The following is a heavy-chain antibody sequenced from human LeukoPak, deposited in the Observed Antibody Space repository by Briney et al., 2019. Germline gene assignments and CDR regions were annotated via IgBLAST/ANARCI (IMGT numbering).Heavy chain of an antibody. CDR1: GFLFSNSW. CDR3: VKDRGYSTFDY. V-gene: IGHV3-7*03. CDR2: MNQDGSER. Sequence: GGSLRLSGEASGFLFSNSWMSWVRQAPEKGLEWVANMNQDGSERNYVDSEKRRLTISRDNAKGSLYLQMNGLRADNTAVYFCVKDRGYSTFDYWGQGTLGTVSS. D-gene: IGHD4-23*01. J-gene: IGHJ4*02.